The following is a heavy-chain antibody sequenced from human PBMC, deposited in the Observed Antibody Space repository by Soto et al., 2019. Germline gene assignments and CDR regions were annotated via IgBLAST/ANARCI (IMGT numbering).Heavy chain of an antibody. D-gene: IGHD3-10*01. V-gene: IGHV3-21*01. CDR3: ARGDSYGRDWLDP. J-gene: IGHJ5*02. CDR2: FSSDSTYV. CDR1: GFIFSTYS. Sequence: GSLRLSCVASGFIFSTYSMNWVRQAPGKGLEWVSSFSSDSTYVYYADSVKGRFTISRDNARNSLYLQMNSLRAEDTAVYYCARGDSYGRDWLDPWGQGTLVTVSS.